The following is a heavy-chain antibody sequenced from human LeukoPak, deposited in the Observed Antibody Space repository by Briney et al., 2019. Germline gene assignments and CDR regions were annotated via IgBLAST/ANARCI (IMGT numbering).Heavy chain of an antibody. D-gene: IGHD4-11*01. CDR1: GGSIGSYY. J-gene: IGHJ6*02. V-gene: IGHV4-59*01. CDR3: ARGTTPYYYYYGMDV. CDR2: IYNSGST. Sequence: PSETLSLTCTVSGGSIGSYYWSWTRQPPGKGLEWIGYIYNSGSTNYNPSLKSRVTISVDTSKSQFSLKLSSVTAADTAVYYCARGTTPYYYYYGMDVWGQGTTVTVSS.